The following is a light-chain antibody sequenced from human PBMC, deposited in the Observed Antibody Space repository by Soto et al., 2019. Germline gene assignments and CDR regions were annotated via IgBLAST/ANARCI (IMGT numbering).Light chain of an antibody. J-gene: IGLJ1*01. CDR1: SSDVGAYNY. CDR3: SSYGGPNNSNYV. CDR2: EVN. V-gene: IGLV2-8*01. Sequence: QSALTQPPSASGSPGQSVTISCTGTSSDVGAYNYVSWYQQHPGKAPKLMISEVNKRPSGVPDRFSSSKSGNTASLTVSGLQPEDEADYYCSSYGGPNNSNYVFGTGTKLTVL.